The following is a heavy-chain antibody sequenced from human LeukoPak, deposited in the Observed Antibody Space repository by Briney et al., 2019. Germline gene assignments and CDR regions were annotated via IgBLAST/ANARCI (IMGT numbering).Heavy chain of an antibody. V-gene: IGHV1-2*06. CDR3: ARAKTVTTFVDY. CDR2: INPNSGDT. J-gene: IGHJ4*02. Sequence: ASVKVSCKASGYTFPGYYMHWLRQAPGQELEWMGRINPNSGDTNFAQKLQGRVTKNRDTSINTPYMALSRLRSDHTAGSYCARAKTVTTFVDYWGQGTLVTVSS. CDR1: GYTFPGYY. D-gene: IGHD4-17*01.